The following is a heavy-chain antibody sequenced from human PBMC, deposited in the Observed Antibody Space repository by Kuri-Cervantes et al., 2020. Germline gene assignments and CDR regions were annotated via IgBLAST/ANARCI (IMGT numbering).Heavy chain of an antibody. CDR2: IYHSGST. Sequence: SETLSLTCAVSGYSISSGYYWGWIRQPPGKGLEWIGSIYHSGSTYYNPSLKSRVTISVDTSKNQFSLKLSSVTAADTAVYYCARGVYSWIAVAGAIDYWGQGTLVTVSS. V-gene: IGHV4-38-2*01. D-gene: IGHD6-19*01. CDR1: GYSISSGYY. CDR3: ARGVYSWIAVAGAIDY. J-gene: IGHJ4*02.